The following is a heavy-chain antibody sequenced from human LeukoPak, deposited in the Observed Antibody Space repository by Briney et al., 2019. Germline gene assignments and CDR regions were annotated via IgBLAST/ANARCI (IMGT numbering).Heavy chain of an antibody. CDR1: GFTFSSYD. CDR3: AKVYAEMAAYNWFDP. Sequence: PGGSLRLSCAASGFTFSSYDMHWVRQATGKGLEWVSAIGTAGDTYYPGSVKGRFTISRDNSKNTLYLQMNSLRAEDTAVYYCAKVYAEMAAYNWFDPWGQGTLVTVSS. J-gene: IGHJ5*02. CDR2: IGTAGDT. D-gene: IGHD5-24*01. V-gene: IGHV3-13*04.